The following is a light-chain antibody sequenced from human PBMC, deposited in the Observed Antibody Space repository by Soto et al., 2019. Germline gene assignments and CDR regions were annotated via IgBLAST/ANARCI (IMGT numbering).Light chain of an antibody. CDR2: AVS. CDR1: QSVTSGY. CDR3: HQYGSSPQT. V-gene: IGKV3-20*01. J-gene: IGKJ1*01. Sequence: EIVLTQSPGTLSLSPGESASPSCRASQSVTSGYLAWYQQKPGQAPRLLIYAVSSRAAGIPDRFSGSESGTDFTLTISRLEPEDFAVYYCHQYGSSPQTFGQGTKVE.